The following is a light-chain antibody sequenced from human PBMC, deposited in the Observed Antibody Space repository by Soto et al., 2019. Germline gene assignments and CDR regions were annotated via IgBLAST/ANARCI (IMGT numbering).Light chain of an antibody. J-gene: IGKJ1*01. CDR3: QQYYSTPT. CDR2: WAS. Sequence: DIVMTQSPDSLAVSLGERATINCKSSQSVFYSSNNRNYLAWYQQRPRQPPKLLIYWASTRESGVPDRFSGSGSGTEFTLTISSLQVEDVAVYYCQQYYSTPTFGQGTKVEIK. CDR1: QSVFYSSNNRNY. V-gene: IGKV4-1*01.